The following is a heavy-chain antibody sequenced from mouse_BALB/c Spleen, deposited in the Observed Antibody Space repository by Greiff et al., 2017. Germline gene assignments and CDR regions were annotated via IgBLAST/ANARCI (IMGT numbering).Heavy chain of an antibody. CDR1: GYAFTNYL. D-gene: IGHD1-1*01. CDR3: ARDYGYWYFDV. CDR2: INPGSGGT. Sequence: QVQLKESGAELVRPGTSVKVSCKASGYAFTNYLIEWVKQRPGQGLEWIGVINPGSGGTNYNEKFKGKATLTADKSSSTAYMQLSSLTSDDSAVYFCARDYGYWYFDVWGAGTTVTVSS. J-gene: IGHJ1*01. V-gene: IGHV1-54*01.